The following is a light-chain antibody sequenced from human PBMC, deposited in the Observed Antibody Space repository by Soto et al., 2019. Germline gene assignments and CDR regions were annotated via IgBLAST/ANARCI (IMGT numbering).Light chain of an antibody. V-gene: IGLV2-11*01. CDR3: CSYAGSPWV. CDR2: DVD. J-gene: IGLJ1*01. CDR1: NRAVGAYNF. Sequence: QSVLTPPRSLSGSPGQTVTISCTGSNRAVGAYNFVFCYSPYPRYAPNLMIYDVDKRPSGVSHRFSGSRSGNTVYMNISGFQAEDEADYFCCSYAGSPWVFGPGTKVTVL.